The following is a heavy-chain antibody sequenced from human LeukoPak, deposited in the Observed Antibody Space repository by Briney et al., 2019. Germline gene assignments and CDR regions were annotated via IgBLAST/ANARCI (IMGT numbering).Heavy chain of an antibody. Sequence: GGSLRLSCAASGFTFSSYGMHWVRQAPGKGLEWVANIKQDGSEKYYVDSVKGRFTISRDNAKNSLYLQMNSLRAEDTAVYYCARDRGDYYDFWSGYQKIDYWGQGTLVTVSS. CDR1: GFTFSSYG. J-gene: IGHJ4*02. V-gene: IGHV3-7*01. D-gene: IGHD3-3*01. CDR2: IKQDGSEK. CDR3: ARDRGDYYDFWSGYQKIDY.